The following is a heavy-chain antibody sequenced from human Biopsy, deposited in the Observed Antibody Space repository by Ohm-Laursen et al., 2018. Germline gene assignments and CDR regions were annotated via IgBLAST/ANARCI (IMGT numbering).Heavy chain of an antibody. CDR3: ARGGSGSGYYGMDV. CDR1: GDTFSRSA. D-gene: IGHD3-10*01. Sequence: SSVKVSCKASGDTFSRSAFFWVRQAPGQGLVYLGRIIPIVGITNHAQTFQGRSTLTADKSTFMVYMELSRLRSDDTAIYYCARGGSGSGYYGMDVWGQGATVSVSS. J-gene: IGHJ6*02. CDR2: IIPIVGIT. V-gene: IGHV1-69*04.